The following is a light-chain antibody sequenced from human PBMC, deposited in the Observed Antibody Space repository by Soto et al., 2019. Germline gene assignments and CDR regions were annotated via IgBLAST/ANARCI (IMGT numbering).Light chain of an antibody. CDR2: DNN. J-gene: IGLJ2*01. Sequence: QSVLTQPPSVSGAPGQRVTISCTGSSSNIGALYDVNWYQQLPGTAPKLLIYDNNNRPSGVPDRFSVSKSGTSASLAITGLQAEDEADYYCQSYDNSLSGHVVFCGGTKLTVL. CDR3: QSYDNSLSGHVV. CDR1: SSNIGALYD. V-gene: IGLV1-40*01.